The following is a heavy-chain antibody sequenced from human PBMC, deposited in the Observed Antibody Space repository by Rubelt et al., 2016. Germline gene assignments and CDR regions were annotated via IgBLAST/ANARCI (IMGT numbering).Heavy chain of an antibody. CDR1: GGSISRSNYY. Sequence: QLQMQESGPGLVKPSETLSLTCTVSGGSISRSNYYWAWIRQPPGKGLEWIGTVYYTGTTSYNPSLKSRGTMSIDTSKNQFSLNLNSVTAADTAGYYCSVLPDFDYWGQGTLVTVSS. D-gene: IGHD4/OR15-4a*01. V-gene: IGHV4-39*01. J-gene: IGHJ4*02. CDR3: SVLPDFDY. CDR2: VYYTGTT.